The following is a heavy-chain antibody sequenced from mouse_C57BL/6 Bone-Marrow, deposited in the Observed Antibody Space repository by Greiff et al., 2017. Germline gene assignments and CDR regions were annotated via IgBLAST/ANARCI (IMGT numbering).Heavy chain of an antibody. CDR1: GFTFTDYY. CDR3: ARNRGYFDY. J-gene: IGHJ2*01. CDR2: IRNKANGYTT. V-gene: IGHV7-3*01. Sequence: EVQRVESGGGLVQPGGSLSLSCAASGFTFTDYYMSWVRQPPGKALEWLGFIRNKANGYTTEYSASVKGRFTISRDTSQSILYLQMNALRAEDSATYSCARNRGYFDYWGQGTTLTVSS.